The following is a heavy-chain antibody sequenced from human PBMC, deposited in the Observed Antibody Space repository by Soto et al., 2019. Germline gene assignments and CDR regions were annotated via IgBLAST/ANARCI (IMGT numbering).Heavy chain of an antibody. CDR2: IIPIFGTA. J-gene: IGHJ6*02. V-gene: IGHV1-69*13. CDR3: ARAMDIVVVPAAIGGMDV. D-gene: IGHD2-2*03. Sequence: ASVKVSCKASGGAFSSYAISWVRQAPGQGLEWMGGIIPIFGTANYAQKFQGRVTITADESTSTAYMELSSLRSEDTAVYYCARAMDIVVVPAAIGGMDVWGQGTTVTVSS. CDR1: GGAFSSYA.